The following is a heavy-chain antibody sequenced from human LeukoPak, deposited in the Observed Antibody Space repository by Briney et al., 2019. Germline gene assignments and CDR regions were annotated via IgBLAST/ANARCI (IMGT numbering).Heavy chain of an antibody. CDR1: GFTFSNDD. D-gene: IGHD3-16*02. Sequence: GGSLRLSCAASGFTFSNDDMHWVRQATGKSLEWVSGIGFGGDTYYSGSVKGRFTISRENAKNSLYLQMNSLRVGDTAVYYCAGSYVWGSYRLFFDYWGQGTLVTVSS. CDR3: AGSYVWGSYRLFFDY. V-gene: IGHV3-13*01. CDR2: IGFGGDT. J-gene: IGHJ4*02.